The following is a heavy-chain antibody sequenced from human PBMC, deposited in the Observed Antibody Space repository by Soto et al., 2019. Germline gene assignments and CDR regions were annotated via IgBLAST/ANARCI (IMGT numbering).Heavy chain of an antibody. CDR1: GGTFSSYT. Sequence: QVQLVQSGAAVKKPGSSVKVSCKASGGTFSSYTISWVRQAPGQGLEWMGRIIPILGIANYAQKFQGRVTITADKSTSTAYMELSSLRSEDTAVYYCVWFGELSDYDYWGQGTLVTVSS. J-gene: IGHJ4*02. V-gene: IGHV1-69*02. D-gene: IGHD3-10*01. CDR2: IIPILGIA. CDR3: VWFGELSDYDY.